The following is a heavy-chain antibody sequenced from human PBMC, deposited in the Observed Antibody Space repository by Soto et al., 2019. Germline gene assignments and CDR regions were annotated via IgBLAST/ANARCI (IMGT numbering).Heavy chain of an antibody. V-gene: IGHV4-59*01. CDR3: ARVYNQYNVYYFDY. Sequence: PSETLSLTCTVSGCSISSYYWSWIRQPPGKGLEWIGYIYYSGSTNYNPSLKSRVTISVDTSKNQFSLKVSSVTAADTAVYYCARVYNQYNVYYFDYWGQGTLVTVSS. D-gene: IGHD1-20*01. CDR1: GCSISSYY. CDR2: IYYSGST. J-gene: IGHJ4*02.